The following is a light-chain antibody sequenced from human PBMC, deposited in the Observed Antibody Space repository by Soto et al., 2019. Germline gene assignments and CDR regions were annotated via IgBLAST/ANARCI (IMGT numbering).Light chain of an antibody. CDR1: QSVSSSY. Sequence: IVLTQSPGILSLSPGERATLSCRASQSVSSSYLAWCQQKPGQAPRLLIYGASSTATGIPDRFSGSGSRTVFTLTISGLEPEDSAVYYCQQYGSSITFGQGTRLEIK. CDR3: QQYGSSIT. V-gene: IGKV3-20*01. J-gene: IGKJ5*01. CDR2: GAS.